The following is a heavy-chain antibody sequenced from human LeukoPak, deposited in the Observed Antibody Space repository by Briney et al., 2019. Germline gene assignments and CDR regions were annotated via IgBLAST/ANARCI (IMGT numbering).Heavy chain of an antibody. V-gene: IGHV1-69*13. CDR3: ASTYCGGDCFLSWYYFDY. D-gene: IGHD2-21*02. J-gene: IGHJ4*02. CDR1: GGTFISYA. Sequence: ASVKVSCKASGGTFISYAISWVRQAPGQGLEWMGGIIPIFGTANYAQKFQGRVTITADESTSTAYMELSSLRSEDTAVYYCASTYCGGDCFLSWYYFDYWGQGTLVTVSS. CDR2: IIPIFGTA.